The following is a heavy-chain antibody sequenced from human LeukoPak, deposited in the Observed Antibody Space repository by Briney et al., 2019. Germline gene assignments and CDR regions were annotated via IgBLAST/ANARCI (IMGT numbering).Heavy chain of an antibody. Sequence: SETLSLTCAVYGGSFSGYYWSWIRQPPGKGLEWIGEINHSGSTNYNPSLKSRVTISVATSKNQFSLKLSSVTAADTAVYYCARGVGSSGSMYDYWGQGTLVTVSS. CDR1: GGSFSGYY. CDR2: INHSGST. J-gene: IGHJ4*02. V-gene: IGHV4-34*01. CDR3: ARGVGSSGSMYDY. D-gene: IGHD3-22*01.